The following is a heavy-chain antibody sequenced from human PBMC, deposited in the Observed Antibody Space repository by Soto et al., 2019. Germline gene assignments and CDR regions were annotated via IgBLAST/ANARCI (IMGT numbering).Heavy chain of an antibody. Sequence: ASVKVSCKTSGYTFSTIGITWVRQAPGQGLEWMGWISPHKGDTYYAQRLQGRVTMTTDTSTSTVYMELRGLRSDDTAVYFCARDLDPSGSYYTNYWGQGTLVTVSS. D-gene: IGHD3-10*01. CDR3: ARDLDPSGSYYTNY. J-gene: IGHJ4*02. CDR2: ISPHKGDT. CDR1: GYTFSTIG. V-gene: IGHV1-18*01.